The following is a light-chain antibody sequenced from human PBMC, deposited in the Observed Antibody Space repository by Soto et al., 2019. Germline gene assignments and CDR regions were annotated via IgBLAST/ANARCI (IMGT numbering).Light chain of an antibody. J-gene: IGKJ1*01. CDR2: AAS. CDR3: QQYGSSPRT. V-gene: IGKV3-20*01. CDR1: QSVDSSF. Sequence: EIVLTQSPATLSLSPGERATLSCRASQSVDSSFLGWYQQKPGQSPRLLIYAASSRATGIPDRFSGSGSGTDFSLTISRLEAEDFAVYYCQQYGSSPRTFGQGTKVDI.